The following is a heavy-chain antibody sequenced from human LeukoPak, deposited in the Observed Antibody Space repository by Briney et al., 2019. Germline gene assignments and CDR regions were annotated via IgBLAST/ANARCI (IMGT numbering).Heavy chain of an antibody. CDR1: GYTFTYRY. D-gene: IGHD4-17*01. Sequence: ASVKVSCKASGYTFTYRYLHWVRQAPGQALEWMGWITPFNGNTNYAQKFQDRVTITRDRSMSTAYMELSSLRSEDTAMYYCASSTTVTTLFDYWGQGILVTVSS. V-gene: IGHV1-45*02. CDR2: ITPFNGNT. CDR3: ASSTTVTTLFDY. J-gene: IGHJ4*02.